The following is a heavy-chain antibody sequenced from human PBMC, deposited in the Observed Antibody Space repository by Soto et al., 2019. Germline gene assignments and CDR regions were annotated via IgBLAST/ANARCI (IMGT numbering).Heavy chain of an antibody. J-gene: IGHJ5*01. V-gene: IGHV4-30-2*01. D-gene: IGHD2-8*02. Sequence: PSETLSLTCTVPGDSINSDGHSWRWIRQPPGEALEWIGYIYQTGTTQYNPSLSSRVSISADRFKNQFSLHLTSVTAADTAVYYCARAVFCTGGFCFPDWLDPSGQGILVTVSS. CDR2: IYQTGTT. CDR1: GDSINSDGHS. CDR3: ARAVFCTGGFCFPDWLDP.